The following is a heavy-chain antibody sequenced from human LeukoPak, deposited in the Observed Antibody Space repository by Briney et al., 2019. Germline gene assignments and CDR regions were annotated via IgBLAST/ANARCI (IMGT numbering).Heavy chain of an antibody. CDR1: GFAFRTYS. J-gene: IGHJ4*02. D-gene: IGHD2-15*01. Sequence: PGGSLRLSCAASGFAFRTYSMNWVRQTPGEGLEWMSFISTNSDTISYADSVKGRFTTSRDNARNLLYLQMNSLRVEDTAVYYCAKGLGYCDRGSCQFDYWGQGALVTVSS. CDR3: AKGLGYCDRGSCQFDY. V-gene: IGHV3-48*01. CDR2: ISTNSDTI.